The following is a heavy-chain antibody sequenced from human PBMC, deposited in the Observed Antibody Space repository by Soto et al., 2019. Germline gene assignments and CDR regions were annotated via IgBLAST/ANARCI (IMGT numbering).Heavy chain of an antibody. V-gene: IGHV1-46*01. D-gene: IGHD2-21*01. CDR2: INPSGGST. CDR3: ARDYSGGPYYFDY. CDR1: GYTFTSYY. J-gene: IGHJ4*02. Sequence: QVQLVQSGAEVKKPGASVKVSCKASGYTFTSYYMHWVRQAPGQGREWMGIINPSGGSTSYAQKFQGRVTMTRDTSTSTGYMELSSLRSEETAVYYFARDYSGGPYYFDYWGQGTLVTVSS.